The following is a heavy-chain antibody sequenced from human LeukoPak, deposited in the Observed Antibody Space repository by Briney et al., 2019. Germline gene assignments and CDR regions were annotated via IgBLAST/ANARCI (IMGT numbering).Heavy chain of an antibody. CDR1: GFTFSSHA. Sequence: GGSLRLSCAASGFTFSSHAMNWVRQAPGKGLEWVSSISTSSHRIFDADSVKGRFTISRDNSKNTLYLQMASLRDEDMGVYYCARVGPATAFDYWGQGTQVTVSS. V-gene: IGHV3-21*01. CDR3: ARVGPATAFDY. CDR2: ISTSSHRI. J-gene: IGHJ4*02.